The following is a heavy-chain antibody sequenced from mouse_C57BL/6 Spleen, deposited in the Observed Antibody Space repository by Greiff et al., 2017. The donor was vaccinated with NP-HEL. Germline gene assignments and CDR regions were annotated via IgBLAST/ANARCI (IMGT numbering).Heavy chain of an antibody. J-gene: IGHJ1*03. CDR3: ARFNYGSSYWYFDV. Sequence: EVQGVESGGGLVKPGGSLKLSCAASGFTFSSYAMSWVRQTPEKRLEWVATISDGGSYTYYPDNVKGRFTISRDNAKNNLYLQMSHLKSEDTAMYYCARFNYGSSYWYFDVWGTGTTVTVSS. V-gene: IGHV5-4*01. CDR1: GFTFSSYA. CDR2: ISDGGSYT. D-gene: IGHD1-1*01.